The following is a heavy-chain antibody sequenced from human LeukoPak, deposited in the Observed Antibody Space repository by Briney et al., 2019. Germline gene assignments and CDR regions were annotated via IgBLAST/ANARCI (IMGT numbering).Heavy chain of an antibody. CDR1: GFTFTNFW. Sequence: RGSLMLSCEASGFTFTNFWMTWVRQAPGKGLEWVAIIKPDGSQKYYVDSVKGRFTISTDNARNSLYLEMNSLRAEDTAVNCPVPGTTYWGQGTLVTVSS. CDR2: IKPDGSQK. J-gene: IGHJ4*02. V-gene: IGHV3-7*05. CDR3: VPGTTY. D-gene: IGHD6-19*01.